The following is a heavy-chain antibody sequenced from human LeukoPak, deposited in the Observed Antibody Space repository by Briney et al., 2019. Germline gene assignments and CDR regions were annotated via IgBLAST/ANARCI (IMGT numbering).Heavy chain of an antibody. CDR2: IWYDGSNK. D-gene: IGHD4-17*01. V-gene: IGHV3-33*06. J-gene: IGHJ6*03. CDR1: GFTFSSYG. Sequence: GRSLRLSCAASGFTFSSYGMHWVRQAPGKGLEWVAAIWYDGSNKYYADSVKGRFTISRDNSKNTLYLQMNSLRAEDTAVYYCAKAPRSTVTYYYYYYMDVWGKGTTVTVSS. CDR3: AKAPRSTVTYYYYYYMDV.